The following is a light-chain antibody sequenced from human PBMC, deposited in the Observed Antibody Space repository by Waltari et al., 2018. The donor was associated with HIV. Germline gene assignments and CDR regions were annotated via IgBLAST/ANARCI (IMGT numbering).Light chain of an antibody. V-gene: IGLV2-14*03. CDR3: SSYTSSSTKV. CDR2: DVS. CDR1: SSDIDGYNY. J-gene: IGLJ2*01. Sequence: QSALTQPASVSGSPGQSITISCTGTSSDIDGYNYVSWYHKHPGKAPKLMIYDVSNRPSGLSNRFSGSKSGNTASLTISGLQAEDEADYYCSSYTSSSTKVFGGGTKLTVL.